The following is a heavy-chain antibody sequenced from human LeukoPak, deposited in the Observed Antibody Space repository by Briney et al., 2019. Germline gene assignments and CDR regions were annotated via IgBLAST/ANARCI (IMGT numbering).Heavy chain of an antibody. D-gene: IGHD3-22*01. Sequence: SETLSLTCTVSGGSISSYYWSWIRQPPGKGLGWIGSIYHSGSTYYNPSLKSRVTISVDTSKNQFSLKLRSVTAADTAVYYCARVVQSTDSSGFYLPEYFQHWGQGTLVTVSS. CDR1: GGSISSYY. J-gene: IGHJ1*01. CDR3: ARVVQSTDSSGFYLPEYFQH. CDR2: IYHSGST. V-gene: IGHV4-38-2*02.